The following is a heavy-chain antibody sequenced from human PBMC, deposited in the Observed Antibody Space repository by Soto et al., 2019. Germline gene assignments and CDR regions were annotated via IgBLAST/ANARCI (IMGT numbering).Heavy chain of an antibody. Sequence: PGGSLRLSCVASGFTFSSYDMHWVRQATGKGLEWVSAIGTAGDTYYPGSVKGRFTISRENAKNSLYLQMNSLRAGDTAVYYCARAKWFGESFDAFDIWGQGTMVTVSS. CDR2: IGTAGDT. CDR3: ARAKWFGESFDAFDI. D-gene: IGHD3-10*01. CDR1: GFTFSSYD. J-gene: IGHJ3*02. V-gene: IGHV3-13*01.